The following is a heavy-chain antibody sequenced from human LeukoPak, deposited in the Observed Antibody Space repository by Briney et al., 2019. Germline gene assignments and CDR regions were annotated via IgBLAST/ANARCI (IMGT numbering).Heavy chain of an antibody. D-gene: IGHD3-9*01. CDR1: GGSISSGGYS. V-gene: IGHV4-30-2*01. J-gene: IGHJ4*02. Sequence: SETLSLTCAVSGGSISSGGYSWSWIRQPPGKGLEWIGYIYHSGSTYYNPSLKSRVTISVDRSRNQFSLRLSSVTAADTAVYYCASSYYDTFDYWGQGTLVTVSS. CDR2: IYHSGST. CDR3: ASSYYDTFDY.